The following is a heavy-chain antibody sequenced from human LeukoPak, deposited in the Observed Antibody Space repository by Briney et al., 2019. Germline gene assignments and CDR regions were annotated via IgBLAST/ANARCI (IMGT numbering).Heavy chain of an antibody. J-gene: IGHJ4*02. CDR2: IIPIFGTA. V-gene: IGHV1-69*13. CDR3: ARVAGGGYHGYFDY. CDR1: GGTFSSYA. D-gene: IGHD3-16*01. Sequence: SVKVSCKASGGTFSSYAISWVRQAPGQGLEWMGGIIPIFGTANYAQKFQGRVTITADESTSTAYMELSSLRSEDTAVYYCARVAGGGYHGYFDYWSQGTLVTVSS.